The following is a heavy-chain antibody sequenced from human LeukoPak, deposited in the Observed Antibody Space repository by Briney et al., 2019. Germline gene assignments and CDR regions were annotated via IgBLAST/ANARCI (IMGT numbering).Heavy chain of an antibody. J-gene: IGHJ4*02. D-gene: IGHD6-19*01. CDR3: VVTQKWLAFDY. V-gene: IGHV4-59*08. Sequence: SETLSLTCAVPGGSISGRYWSWIRQPPGKGLEWIANWRYDGSPNYTPPLESRATISLDTSKNQFSLRLTSVTAADTAVYYCVVTQKWLAFDYWGQGILVTVSS. CDR2: WRYDGSP. CDR1: GGSISGRY.